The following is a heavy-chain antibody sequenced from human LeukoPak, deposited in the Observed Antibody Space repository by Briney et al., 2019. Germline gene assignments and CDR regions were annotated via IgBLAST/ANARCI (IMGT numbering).Heavy chain of an antibody. D-gene: IGHD6-19*01. J-gene: IGHJ4*02. CDR3: AKFGVEVAVAGDFDY. CDR1: GFIFDSYN. CDR2: VYSAGST. Sequence: GGSLRLSCAASGFIFDSYNMNWVRQAPGKALEWVSVVYSAGSTYYADSVKGRFTISRDNSKNTLYLQMNSLRAEDTAVYYCAKFGVEVAVAGDFDYWGQGTLVTVSS. V-gene: IGHV3-53*01.